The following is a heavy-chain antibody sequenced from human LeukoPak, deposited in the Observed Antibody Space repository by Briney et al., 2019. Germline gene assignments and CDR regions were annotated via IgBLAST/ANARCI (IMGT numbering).Heavy chain of an antibody. CDR1: GGSISSYY. D-gene: IGHD1-7*01. V-gene: IGHV4-4*07. J-gene: IGHJ5*02. CDR2: IYTSGST. Sequence: PSETLSLTCTVSGGSISSYYWSWIRQPAGKGLEWIGRIYTSGSTNYNPSLKSRVTMSVDTSKNQFSLKLSSVTAADTAVYYCARLTYNWNYVRFDPWGQGTLVTVSS. CDR3: ARLTYNWNYVRFDP.